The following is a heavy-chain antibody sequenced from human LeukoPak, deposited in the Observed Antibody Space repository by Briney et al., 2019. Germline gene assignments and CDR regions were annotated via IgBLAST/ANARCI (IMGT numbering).Heavy chain of an antibody. J-gene: IGHJ4*02. D-gene: IGHD4/OR15-4a*01. V-gene: IGHV3-53*01. CDR1: GFTFSSYR. Sequence: PGGSLRLSCAASGFTFSSYRMNWVRQAPGKGLVWVSFIYSDNTHYSDSVKGRFTISRDNSKNTLYLQMNSLRAEDTAVYYCARRAGAYSHPYDYWGQGTLVTVSS. CDR2: IYSDNT. CDR3: ARRAGAYSHPYDY.